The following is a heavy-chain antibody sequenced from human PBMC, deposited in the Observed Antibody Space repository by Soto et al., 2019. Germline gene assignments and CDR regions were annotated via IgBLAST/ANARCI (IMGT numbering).Heavy chain of an antibody. V-gene: IGHV4-4*02. CDR1: GGSFTSNNW. CDR3: ASRDPGTSVDY. D-gene: IGHD1-7*01. CDR2: LYRTGST. Sequence: QVQLQESGPGLVKPSGTLSLTCAVSGGSFTSNNWWTWVRQPPGQGLEWIGELYRTGSTNYNPSLKRRVPISRDKSENQFSLKVTSLTAADTAVYYCASRDPGTSVDYWGQGTLVTVSS. J-gene: IGHJ4*02.